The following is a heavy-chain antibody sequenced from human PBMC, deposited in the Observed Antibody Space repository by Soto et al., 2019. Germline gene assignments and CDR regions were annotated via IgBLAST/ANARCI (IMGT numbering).Heavy chain of an antibody. J-gene: IGHJ4*02. CDR1: GFTFSSYS. CDR2: ISSSSSTI. CDR3: ASPETTVTTSSFLAY. D-gene: IGHD4-17*01. Sequence: PGGSLRLSCAASGFTFSSYSMNWVRQAPGKGLEWVSYISSSSSTIYYADSVKGRFTISRDNAKNSLYLQMNSLRDEDTAVYYCASPETTVTTSSFLAYWGQGTLVTVSS. V-gene: IGHV3-48*02.